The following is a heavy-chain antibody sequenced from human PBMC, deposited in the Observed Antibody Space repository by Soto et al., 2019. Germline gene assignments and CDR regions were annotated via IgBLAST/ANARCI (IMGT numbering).Heavy chain of an antibody. D-gene: IGHD3-22*01. J-gene: IGHJ4*02. CDR2: ISNDGKKK. Sequence: GGSLRLSCAASGFTFSNFGFHWLSQAPGKGLEWVASISNDGKKKYCADSVEGRFTISRDKSKSTLFLQMNSLTTEDTALYFCAKEGRLLIPHDSTDAPLDHWGKRTLVTVS. CDR1: GFTFSNFG. V-gene: IGHV3-30*18. CDR3: AKEGRLLIPHDSTDAPLDH.